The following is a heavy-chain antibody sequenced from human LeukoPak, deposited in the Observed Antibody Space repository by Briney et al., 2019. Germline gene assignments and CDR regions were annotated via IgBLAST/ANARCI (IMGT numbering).Heavy chain of an antibody. CDR1: GFTVSSKY. J-gene: IGHJ4*02. V-gene: IGHV3-66*01. CDR3: AKTLSRVEIRFDY. Sequence: GGSLRLSCAASGFTVSSKYMSWVRQAPGKGLEWVSVIYSGGSTYYADSVKGRFTISRDNSKDTVYLQMNSLRAEDTAVYYCAKTLSRVEIRFDYWGQGTLVTVSS. CDR2: IYSGGST. D-gene: IGHD2-21*01.